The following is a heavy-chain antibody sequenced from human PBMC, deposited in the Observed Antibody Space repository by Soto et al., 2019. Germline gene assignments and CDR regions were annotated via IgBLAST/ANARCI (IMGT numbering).Heavy chain of an antibody. CDR2: MYHGGTT. Sequence: PSETLSLTCSVSGGSISSGSYYWGWIRQTPGRGLEWIASMYHGGTTYSNPSLKSRVTISVDTSKNQFSLRLTSVTAADTAVYYCARRGVRAAATNWGDPWGQGTLVTVS. V-gene: IGHV4-39*01. J-gene: IGHJ5*02. CDR3: ARRGVRAAATNWGDP. CDR1: GGSISSGSYY. D-gene: IGHD6-13*01.